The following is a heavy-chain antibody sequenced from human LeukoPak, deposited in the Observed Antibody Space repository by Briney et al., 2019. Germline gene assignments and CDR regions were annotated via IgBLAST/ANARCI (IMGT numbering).Heavy chain of an antibody. J-gene: IGHJ6*04. CDR1: GGSFSGYY. Sequence: SETLSLTCAVYGGSFSGYYWSWIRQPPGKGLEWIGSIYHSGSTYYNPSLKSRVTISVGTSKNQFSLKLSSVTAADTAVYYCARDGIVVVPAAIYYYYGMDVWGKGTTVTVSS. CDR3: ARDGIVVVPAAIYYYYGMDV. CDR2: IYHSGST. D-gene: IGHD2-2*01. V-gene: IGHV4-34*01.